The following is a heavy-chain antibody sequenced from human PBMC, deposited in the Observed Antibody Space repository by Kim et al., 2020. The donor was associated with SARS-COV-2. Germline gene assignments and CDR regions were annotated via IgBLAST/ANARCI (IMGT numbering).Heavy chain of an antibody. CDR1: GGSISSGGYY. Sequence: SETLSLTCTVSGGSISSGGYYWSWIRQHPGKGLEWIGYIYYSGSTYYNPSLKSRVTISVDTSKNQFSLKLSSVTAADTAVYYCAIRLRDYYDSSGYGYWGQGTLVTVSS. J-gene: IGHJ4*02. D-gene: IGHD3-22*01. CDR2: IYYSGST. CDR3: AIRLRDYYDSSGYGY. V-gene: IGHV4-31*03.